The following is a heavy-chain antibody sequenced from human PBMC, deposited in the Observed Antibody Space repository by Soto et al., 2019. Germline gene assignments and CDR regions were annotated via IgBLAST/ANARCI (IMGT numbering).Heavy chain of an antibody. CDR1: GGTFSSYA. V-gene: IGHV1-69*13. Sequence: SVKVSCKASGGTFSSYAISWVRQAPGQGLEWMGGIIPIFGTANYAQKFQGRVTITADESTSTAYMELSSLRSEDTAVYYCASDDSSGYYLFQWGQGTLVTVSS. CDR3: ASDDSSGYYLFQ. CDR2: IIPIFGTA. J-gene: IGHJ4*02. D-gene: IGHD3-22*01.